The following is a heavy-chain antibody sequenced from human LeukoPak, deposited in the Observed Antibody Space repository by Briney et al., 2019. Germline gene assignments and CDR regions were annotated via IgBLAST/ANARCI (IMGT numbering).Heavy chain of an antibody. V-gene: IGHV3-23*01. D-gene: IGHD6-13*01. Sequence: GGSLRLSCAASGFTFSSYAMSWVRQAPGKGLEWVSAISGSGGSTYYADSVKGRFTISRDNAKNSLYLQMNSLRAEDTAVYYCARYSSSWYLYYYYYYMDVWGKETTVTVSS. J-gene: IGHJ6*03. CDR3: ARYSSSWYLYYYYYYMDV. CDR2: ISGSGGST. CDR1: GFTFSSYA.